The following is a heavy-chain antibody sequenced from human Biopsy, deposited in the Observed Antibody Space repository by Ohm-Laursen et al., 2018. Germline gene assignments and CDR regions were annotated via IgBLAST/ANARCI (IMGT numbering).Heavy chain of an antibody. Sequence: SDTLSLTCTVSGGSISSDYWGWIRQSPRKGLEWIGHISDRGTTNSNPSLRGRITISVDTSKNQFSLKLNSVSAADTALFFCARLYRLDDYWNDDPPDAFDVWGPGTMVTVSS. CDR3: ARLYRLDDYWNDDPPDAFDV. CDR2: ISDRGTT. CDR1: GGSISSDY. V-gene: IGHV4-59*07. D-gene: IGHD3-3*01. J-gene: IGHJ3*01.